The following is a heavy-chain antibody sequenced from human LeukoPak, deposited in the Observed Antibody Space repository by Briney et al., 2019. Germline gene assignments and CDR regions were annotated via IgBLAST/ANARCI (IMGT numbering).Heavy chain of an antibody. CDR3: AREWQYQFDY. V-gene: IGHV4-4*02. J-gene: IGHJ4*02. CDR2: IYHSGST. D-gene: IGHD4-11*01. CDR1: GLTFSSYW. Sequence: GSLRLSCVASGLTFSSYWMSWVRQPPGKGLEWIGSIYHSGSTYYHPSLKSRVTLSIDTSKNQFSLKVTPVTAADTAVYYCAREWQYQFDYWGQGNMVTVSS.